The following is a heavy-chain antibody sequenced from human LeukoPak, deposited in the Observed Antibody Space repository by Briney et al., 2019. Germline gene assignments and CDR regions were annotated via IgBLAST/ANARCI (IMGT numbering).Heavy chain of an antibody. J-gene: IGHJ4*02. CDR3: ATSRTKVDY. CDR1: GFTFINYW. V-gene: IGHV3-7*01. Sequence: PGGSLRLSCAASGFTFINYWMSWVRQAPGKGPEWVASIKQDGSEKYYVDSVKGRFTISRDNAKNSVYLQMNSLRVEDTALYYCATSRTKVDYWGQGSLVTVSS. CDR2: IKQDGSEK.